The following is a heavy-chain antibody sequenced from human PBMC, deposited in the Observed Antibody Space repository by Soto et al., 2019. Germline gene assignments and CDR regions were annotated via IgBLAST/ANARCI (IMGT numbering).Heavy chain of an antibody. D-gene: IGHD5-18*01. CDR1: GYTFTSYG. CDR3: ARVKYSPPCYYYYGMDV. J-gene: IGHJ6*02. CDR2: ISAYNGNT. Sequence: QVQLVQSGAEVKKPGASVKVSCKASGYTFTSYGISWVRQAPGQGLEWMGWISAYNGNTNYAQKLKGRVTMTTDTSTSTAYMELRSLRSDDTAVYYCARVKYSPPCYYYYGMDVWGQGTTVTVSS. V-gene: IGHV1-18*01.